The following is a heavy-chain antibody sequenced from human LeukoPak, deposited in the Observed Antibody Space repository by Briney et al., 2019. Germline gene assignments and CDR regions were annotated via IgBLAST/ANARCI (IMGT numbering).Heavy chain of an antibody. CDR1: GVSFSGYY. CDR3: ARFLTAGVVTDYHYGLDV. V-gene: IGHV4-34*01. Sequence: SETLSLTCAVYGVSFSGYYWTWIRQSPGKGLEWIGEINHSGSANYNPSLKSRVTISVDTSKGQFSLKLNSVTAGDTAVYYCARFLTAGVVTDYHYGLDVWGQGTTVTVSS. CDR2: INHSGSA. J-gene: IGHJ6*02. D-gene: IGHD3-16*01.